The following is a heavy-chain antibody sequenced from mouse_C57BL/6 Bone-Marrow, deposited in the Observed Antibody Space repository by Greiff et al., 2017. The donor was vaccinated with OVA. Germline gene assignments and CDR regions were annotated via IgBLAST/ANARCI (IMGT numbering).Heavy chain of an antibody. J-gene: IGHJ3*01. D-gene: IGHD1-1*01. CDR3: TLGYYGSSYGCAD. CDR2: IHPSDSDT. CDR1: GYTFTSYW. Sequence: QVQLQQPGAELVKPGASVKISCKASGYTFTSYWMHWVKQRPGKGLEWIGRIHPSDSDTNYNQNFKGKATLTVDRSSSAAYMQRSSLTSEDSALYYCTLGYYGSSYGCADWGLGTLVTVSA. V-gene: IGHV1-74*01.